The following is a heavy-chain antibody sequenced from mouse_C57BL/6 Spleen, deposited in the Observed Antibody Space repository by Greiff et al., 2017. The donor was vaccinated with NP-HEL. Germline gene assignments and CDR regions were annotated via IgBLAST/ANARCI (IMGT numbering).Heavy chain of an antibody. J-gene: IGHJ1*03. CDR3: ARLLRKEGYFDV. CDR1: GYTFTDYN. D-gene: IGHD1-1*01. V-gene: IGHV1-18*01. Sequence: VQLQQSGPELVKPGASVKIPCKASGYTFTDYNMDWVKQSHGKSLEWIGDINPNNGGTIYNQKFKGKATLTVDKSSSTAYMELRSLTSEDTAVYYCARLLRKEGYFDVWGTGTTVTVSS. CDR2: INPNNGGT.